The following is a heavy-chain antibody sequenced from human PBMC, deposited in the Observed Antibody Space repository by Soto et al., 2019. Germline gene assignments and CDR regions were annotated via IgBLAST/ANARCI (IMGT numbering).Heavy chain of an antibody. D-gene: IGHD2-21*02. J-gene: IGHJ3*02. V-gene: IGHV1-3*01. CDR1: GYTFTSYA. CDR2: INAGNGNT. CDR3: ARARLLFLHHDAFDI. Sequence: ASVKVSCKASGYTFTSYAMHWVRQAPGQRLEWMGWINAGNGNTKYSQKFQGRVTITRDTSASTAYMEPSSLRSEDTAVYYCARARLLFLHHDAFDIWGQGTMVTVS.